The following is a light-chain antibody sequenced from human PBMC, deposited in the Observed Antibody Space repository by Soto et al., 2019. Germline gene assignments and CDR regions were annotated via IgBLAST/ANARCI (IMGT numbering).Light chain of an antibody. CDR2: GAS. J-gene: IGKJ1*01. CDR3: QKYNNWPWT. Sequence: ETVLTQSPGTPSLSPGDIAALSCRASQSVSGNYLAWYQQKPGQAPRLLIYGASTRATSFPARFSGSGSGTDFTLTISSLQSEDFAVYYCQKYNNWPWTCGQGTTGDIK. CDR1: QSVSGN. V-gene: IGKV3-15*01.